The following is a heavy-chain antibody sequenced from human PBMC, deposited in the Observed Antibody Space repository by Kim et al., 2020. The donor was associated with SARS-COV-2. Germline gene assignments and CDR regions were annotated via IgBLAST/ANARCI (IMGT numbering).Heavy chain of an antibody. Sequence: SETLSLTCAVYGGSFSGYYWSWIRQPPGKGLEWIGEINHSGSTNYNPSLKSRVTISVDTSKNQFSLKLSSVTAADTAVYYCARDLLRESGSGYYYGYWGQGTLVTVSS. CDR3: ARDLLRESGSGYYYGY. CDR2: INHSGST. D-gene: IGHD3-22*01. CDR1: GGSFSGYY. J-gene: IGHJ4*02. V-gene: IGHV4-34*01.